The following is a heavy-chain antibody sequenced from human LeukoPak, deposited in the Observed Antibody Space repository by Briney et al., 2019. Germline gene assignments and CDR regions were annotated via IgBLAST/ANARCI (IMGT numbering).Heavy chain of an antibody. J-gene: IGHJ4*02. CDR1: GFSFSTYT. Sequence: PERSLRLSCAASGFSFSTYTMNWVRQAPGERLERVAGIQHDGSRTYYADSVKGRFTISRDNSKNTLYLQMNSLRPEDTGVYYCAKDQETATVFDYWGQGTLVTVSS. CDR3: AKDQETATVFDY. D-gene: IGHD5-24*01. V-gene: IGHV3-30-3*01. CDR2: IQHDGSRT.